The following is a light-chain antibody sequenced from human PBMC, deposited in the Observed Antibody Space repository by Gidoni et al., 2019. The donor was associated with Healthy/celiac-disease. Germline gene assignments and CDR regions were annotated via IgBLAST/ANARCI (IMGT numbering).Light chain of an antibody. Sequence: QSALTQPRSVSGSPGPSVTIPCPGTRSDVGGYNYVSWYQQHPGKAPKLMIYDVSKRPSGVPDRFSGSKSGNTASLTISGLQAEDEADYYCCSYAGSYTPWVFGGGTKLTVL. CDR3: CSYAGSYTPWV. J-gene: IGLJ3*02. CDR2: DVS. CDR1: RSDVGGYNY. V-gene: IGLV2-11*01.